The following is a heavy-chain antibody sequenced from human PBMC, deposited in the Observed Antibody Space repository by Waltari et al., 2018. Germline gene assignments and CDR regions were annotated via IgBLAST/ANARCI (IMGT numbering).Heavy chain of an antibody. CDR1: GFTFTSSA. CDR2: IIVGSGNT. V-gene: IGHV1-58*02. J-gene: IGHJ3*02. Sequence: QMQLVQSGPEVKKPGTSVKVSCKASGFTFTSSAMQWVRQARGQRLEWIGWIIVGSGNTNYAQKFQERGTISRDKSTSTAYMELSSLRSEDTAVYYCAADLPTPSYYYDSSGPGEGQNDAFDIWGQGTMVTVSS. CDR3: AADLPTPSYYYDSSGPGEGQNDAFDI. D-gene: IGHD3-22*01.